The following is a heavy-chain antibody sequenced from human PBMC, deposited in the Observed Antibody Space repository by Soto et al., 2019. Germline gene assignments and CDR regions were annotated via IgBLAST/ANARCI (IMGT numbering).Heavy chain of an antibody. CDR3: ARSKYSISSFDY. CDR1: GFSLSTYDVG. CDR2: IYWDDDK. D-gene: IGHD6-6*01. Sequence: SGPTLVNPTQTLTLTCTFSGFSLSTYDVGVGWIRQPPGKALDWLAVIYWDDDKRYSPSLKSRLTITKDTSKNQVLLTMTNMDPVDTATYFCARSKYSISSFDYWGQGALVTV. V-gene: IGHV2-5*02. J-gene: IGHJ4*02.